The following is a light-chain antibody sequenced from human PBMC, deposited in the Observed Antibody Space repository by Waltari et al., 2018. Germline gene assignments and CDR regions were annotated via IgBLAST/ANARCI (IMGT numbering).Light chain of an antibody. V-gene: IGLV2-23*02. CDR3: CSYAGLGIYV. Sequence: QSGLTQPASVSWSPGQPLTIPCPGTRRDVGDYNLVSLYQQYPGNAPKLMVYEVTKRTSGVSDRFSGSKSGNTASLTIYGLQSEDEADYYCCSYAGLGIYVFGTGTKVTVL. CDR1: RRDVGDYNL. CDR2: EVT. J-gene: IGLJ1*01.